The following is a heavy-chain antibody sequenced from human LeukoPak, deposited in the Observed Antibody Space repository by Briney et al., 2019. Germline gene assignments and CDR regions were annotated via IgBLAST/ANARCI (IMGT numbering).Heavy chain of an antibody. V-gene: IGHV4-31*03. CDR3: ASYIAGAGGRGY. J-gene: IGHJ4*02. D-gene: IGHD6-13*01. Sequence: PSETLSLTCIVSGGSIASGNFHWSWIRQPPGKGLEWIGHINYSGSTYNNPALMSRATMSMDTSKNQFSLNLSSVTAADTAVYYCASYIAGAGGRGYWGQGTLVTVSS. CDR2: INYSGST. CDR1: GGSIASGNFH.